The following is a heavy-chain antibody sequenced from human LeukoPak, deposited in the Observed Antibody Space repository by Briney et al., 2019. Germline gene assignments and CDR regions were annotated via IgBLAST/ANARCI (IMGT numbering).Heavy chain of an antibody. CDR3: ARLRAPFLRYFDY. Sequence: SETLSLTCAVYGGSFSGYYWSWIRQPPGKGLEWIGEINHSGSTNYNPSLKSRVTISVDTSMNQFSLKLSSVTAADTAVYYCARLRAPFLRYFDYWGQGTLVTVSS. J-gene: IGHJ4*02. CDR1: GGSFSGYY. CDR2: INHSGST. V-gene: IGHV4-34*01.